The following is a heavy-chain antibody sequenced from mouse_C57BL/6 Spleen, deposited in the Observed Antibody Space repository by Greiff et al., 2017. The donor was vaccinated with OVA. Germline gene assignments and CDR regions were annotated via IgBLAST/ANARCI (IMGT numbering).Heavy chain of an antibody. V-gene: IGHV1-18*01. J-gene: IGHJ4*01. CDR1: GYTFTDYN. Sequence: EVKLVESGPELVKPGASVKIPCKASGYTFTDYNMDWVKQSHGKSLEWIGDINPNNGGTIYNQKFKGKATLTVDKSSSTAYMELRSLTSEDTAVYYCALYYGSSYRAMDYWGQGTSVTVSS. D-gene: IGHD1-1*01. CDR3: ALYYGSSYRAMDY. CDR2: INPNNGGT.